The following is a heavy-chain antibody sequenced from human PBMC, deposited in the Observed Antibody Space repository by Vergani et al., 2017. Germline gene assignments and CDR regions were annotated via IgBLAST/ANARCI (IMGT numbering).Heavy chain of an antibody. CDR2: INPSGGHT. CDR1: GYTFSNYY. Sequence: QVQVVQSGAEVKKSGASVKVSCKTSGYTFSNYYMHWVRPAPGQGLEWMGIINPSGGHTNYARKFQGRVTMTRDTSTSTVYMELSSLRSEDTAIYYCARGDYGILTGYRYWGQGTLVTVSA. CDR3: ARGDYGILTGYRY. J-gene: IGHJ4*02. D-gene: IGHD3-9*01. V-gene: IGHV1-46*03.